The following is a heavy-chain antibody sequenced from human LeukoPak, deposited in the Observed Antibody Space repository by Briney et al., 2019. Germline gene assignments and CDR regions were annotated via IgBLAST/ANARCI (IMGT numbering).Heavy chain of an antibody. D-gene: IGHD4-17*01. Sequence: GGSLRLSCAAYGFTFSSCSMNWVRQAPGKGLEWFSAISSDSSYIYYADSVRGRFTISRDNAKNSLYLQMSSLRAEDTAVYYCARIRDFGASYHYFYMDVWGKGTTVTVSS. CDR2: ISSDSSYI. J-gene: IGHJ6*03. CDR3: ARIRDFGASYHYFYMDV. V-gene: IGHV3-21*01. CDR1: GFTFSSCS.